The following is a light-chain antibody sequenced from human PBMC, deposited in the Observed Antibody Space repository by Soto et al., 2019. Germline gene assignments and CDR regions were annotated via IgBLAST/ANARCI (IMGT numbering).Light chain of an antibody. CDR1: QSLLYSSNNKNY. Sequence: DIVMTQSPDSLAVSLGERATINCKSSQSLLYSSNNKNYLAWYQQKPGQPPKLLIYWASTRESGVPDRFSGSGSGTDFTLTISSLQAEDVAVYYCQQYYSTPPLTFGGGTKVEIK. CDR2: WAS. J-gene: IGKJ4*01. CDR3: QQYYSTPPLT. V-gene: IGKV4-1*01.